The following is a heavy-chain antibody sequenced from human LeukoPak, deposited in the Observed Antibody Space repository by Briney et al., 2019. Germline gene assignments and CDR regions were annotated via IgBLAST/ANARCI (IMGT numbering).Heavy chain of an antibody. D-gene: IGHD5-18*01. V-gene: IGHV3-48*01. CDR1: GFSYSTQN. CDR3: VRAFTDHSYGYGF. Sequence: GGSLSLSYGASGFSYSTQNMNGVRQAPGKGLEWVSYISATTGITYYADSVKGRFTISRDNAKNSLYLQLNSLRAEDTAVYYCVRAFTDHSYGYGFWGQGTLVTVSS. CDR2: ISATTGIT. J-gene: IGHJ4*02.